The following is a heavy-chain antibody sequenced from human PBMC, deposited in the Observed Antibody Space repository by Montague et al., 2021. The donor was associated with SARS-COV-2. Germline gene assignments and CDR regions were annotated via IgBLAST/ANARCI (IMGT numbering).Heavy chain of an antibody. J-gene: IGHJ3*01. Sequence: TLALTCPVYGGSFSVYYWSWLRQSPGSGLEWIAEINHSGTANYXPSLQSRVSISVDTSKNQFTLKLTSVTAADTAMYYCAKEREVVRAARTLVAFDLWGQGTMVTVSS. D-gene: IGHD2-2*01. CDR2: INHSGTA. V-gene: IGHV4-34*01. CDR1: GGSFSVYY. CDR3: AKEREVVRAARTLVAFDL.